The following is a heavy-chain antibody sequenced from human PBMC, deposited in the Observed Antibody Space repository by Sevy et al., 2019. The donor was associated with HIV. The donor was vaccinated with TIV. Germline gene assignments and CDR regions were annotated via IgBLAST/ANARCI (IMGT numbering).Heavy chain of an antibody. CDR2: IYHSGST. Sequence: SETLYLTCAVSGVSISADYWSWIRQPPGKGLEWIGYIYHSGSTSYNPSLKSRTSISMDTSRNQFSLKLTSVTAADTAVYLCARSRRSGSYGDFDYWGRGARVTVSS. V-gene: IGHV4-59*01. D-gene: IGHD1-26*01. J-gene: IGHJ4*02. CDR1: GVSISADY. CDR3: ARSRRSGSYGDFDY.